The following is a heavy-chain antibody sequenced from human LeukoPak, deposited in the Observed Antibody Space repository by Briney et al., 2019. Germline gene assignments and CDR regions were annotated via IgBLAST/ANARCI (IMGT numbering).Heavy chain of an antibody. CDR1: GITFEDYA. V-gene: IGHV3-9*01. J-gene: IGHJ4*02. Sequence: PGGSLRLSCAASGITFEDYAFHWVRLVPGKGLEWVSGIGWNSAKIGYADSVKGRFTISRDNAKNSLYLQMNSLRAEDTAVYYCATATYSSSSLWGQGTLVTVSS. CDR3: ATATYSSSSL. D-gene: IGHD6-6*01. CDR2: IGWNSAKI.